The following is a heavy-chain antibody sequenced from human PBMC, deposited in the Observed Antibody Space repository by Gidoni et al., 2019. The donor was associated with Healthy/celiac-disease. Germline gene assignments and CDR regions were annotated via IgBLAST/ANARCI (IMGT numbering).Heavy chain of an antibody. V-gene: IGHV3-23*01. Sequence: EVQLLESGGGLVQPGGSLRLSCAASGFTFSSYAMSWVRQAPGKGLEWVSAISGSCGSTYYADSVKGRFTISRDNSKNTLYLQMNSLRAEDTAVYYCAKDYYDSSGYYSQGNAFDIWGQGTMVTVSS. CDR2: ISGSCGST. CDR1: GFTFSSYA. J-gene: IGHJ3*02. CDR3: AKDYYDSSGYYSQGNAFDI. D-gene: IGHD3-22*01.